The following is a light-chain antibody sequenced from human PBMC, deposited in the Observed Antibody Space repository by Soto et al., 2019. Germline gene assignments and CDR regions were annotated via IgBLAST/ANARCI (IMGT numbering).Light chain of an antibody. CDR1: SSDVGAYNF. Sequence: QSALTQPASVSGSPGQSITISCTGTSSDVGAYNFVSWYQHHPGKVPKLMIFDVSSRPSGVSDRFSGSKSGNTASLTISGFQAEDEGDYYCSSYTSSSTHVFGSGTKVTVL. CDR3: SSYTSSSTHV. V-gene: IGLV2-14*03. J-gene: IGLJ1*01. CDR2: DVS.